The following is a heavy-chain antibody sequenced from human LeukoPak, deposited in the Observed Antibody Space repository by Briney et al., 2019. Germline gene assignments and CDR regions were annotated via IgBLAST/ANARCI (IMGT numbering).Heavy chain of an antibody. CDR2: INAGNGNT. J-gene: IGHJ4*02. Sequence: ASVKVSCKASGYTFTSYAMHWVRQAPGQRLEWMGWINAGNGNTKYSQKFQGRVTITRDTSASIAYMELSSLRSEDTAVYYCARSGTTGWLIDYWGQGTLVTVSS. CDR3: ARSGTTGWLIDY. CDR1: GYTFTSYA. D-gene: IGHD1-1*01. V-gene: IGHV1-3*01.